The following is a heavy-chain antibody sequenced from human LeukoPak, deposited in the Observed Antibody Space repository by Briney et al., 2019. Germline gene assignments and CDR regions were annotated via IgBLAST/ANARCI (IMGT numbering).Heavy chain of an antibody. CDR1: GFIFDNYA. CDR2: INGDGGST. Sequence: PWGSLRLSCAAPGFIFDNYAIHWVRQAPGKGLEWVSLINGDGGSTFYADSVRGRFTISRDNTRKSLSLQMSSLRSEDTALYYCARESETSGWYDYWGQGTLVTVSS. D-gene: IGHD6-19*01. J-gene: IGHJ4*02. CDR3: ARESETSGWYDY. V-gene: IGHV3-43*02.